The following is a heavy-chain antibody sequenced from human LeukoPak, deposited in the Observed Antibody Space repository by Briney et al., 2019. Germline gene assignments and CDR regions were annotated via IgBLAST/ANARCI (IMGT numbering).Heavy chain of an antibody. D-gene: IGHD3-10*01. V-gene: IGHV4-4*07. Sequence: SETLSLTCSVSGDSISYFYWSWIRQAAGKGLEWIGRFSSSGTTDYNASLKSRVTMSVDTSKNQLSLKVISVTAADTAVYYCAKSNGYGLVDIWGQGTMATVSS. CDR3: AKSNGYGLVDI. CDR2: FSSSGTT. J-gene: IGHJ3*02. CDR1: GDSISYFY.